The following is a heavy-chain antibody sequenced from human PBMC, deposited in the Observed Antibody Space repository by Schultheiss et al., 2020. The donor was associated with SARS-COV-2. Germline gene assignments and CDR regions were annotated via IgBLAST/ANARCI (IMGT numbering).Heavy chain of an antibody. CDR3: SSQGGDTAMVCGIYFDI. D-gene: IGHD5-18*01. CDR1: GGSIYNYY. Sequence: SQTLSLTCTVSGGSIYNYYWSWIRQPPGKGLEWIGYISYSGSTNYNPSLKSRVTVSVDTSKNQFSLKLRSVTPADTAVYYCSSQGGDTAMVCGIYFDIWGQGTTVTVSS. V-gene: IGHV4-59*01. J-gene: IGHJ3*02. CDR2: ISYSGST.